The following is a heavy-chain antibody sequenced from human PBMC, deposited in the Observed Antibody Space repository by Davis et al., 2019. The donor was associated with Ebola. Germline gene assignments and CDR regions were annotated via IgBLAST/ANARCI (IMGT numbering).Heavy chain of an antibody. V-gene: IGHV1-8*01. CDR1: RYTFTSYD. D-gene: IGHD6-6*01. J-gene: IGHJ5*02. CDR2: MNPNSGNT. CDR3: ARRIAARPSWFDP. Sequence: AASVKVSCKASRYTFTSYDINWVRQATGQGLEWMGWMNPNSGNTGYAQKFQGRVTMTRDTSISTAYMELSSLRSEDTAVYYCARRIAARPSWFDPWGQGTLVTVSS.